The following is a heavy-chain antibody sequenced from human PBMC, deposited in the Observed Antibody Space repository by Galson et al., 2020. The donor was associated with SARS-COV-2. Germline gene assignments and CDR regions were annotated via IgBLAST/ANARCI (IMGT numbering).Heavy chain of an antibody. CDR3: ASYCSSSSCYKGANDY. Sequence: LRLSCAVSGFTFSNYSMNWVRQAPGKGLEWVSYISSTSNTIYYADSVKGRFTISRDNAKNSLYLQMNSLRAEDTAVYYCASYCSSSSCYKGANDYWGQGTLVTVSS. J-gene: IGHJ4*02. D-gene: IGHD2-2*01. CDR2: ISSTSNTI. CDR1: GFTFSNYS. V-gene: IGHV3-48*01.